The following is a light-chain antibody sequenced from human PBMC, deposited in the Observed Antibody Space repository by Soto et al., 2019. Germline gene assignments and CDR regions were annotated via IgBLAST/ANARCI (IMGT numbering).Light chain of an antibody. J-gene: IGLJ2*01. CDR1: SSDVGGYNY. V-gene: IGLV2-11*01. CDR3: CSYAGSYTFAV. Sequence: QSVLTQPRSVSGSPGQSVTISCTGTSSDVGGYNYVSWYQQHPGKAPKLMIYDVSKRPSGVPDRFSGSKSGNTASLTISGLQAEDEAADYCCSYAGSYTFAVFGGGTKLTVL. CDR2: DVS.